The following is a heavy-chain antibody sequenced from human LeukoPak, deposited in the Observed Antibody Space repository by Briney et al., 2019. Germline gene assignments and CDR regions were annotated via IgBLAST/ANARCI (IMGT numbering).Heavy chain of an antibody. CDR1: GYTFTSYA. V-gene: IGHV7-4-1*02. CDR3: ARQSGDYSYYYYMDV. D-gene: IGHD2-21*02. CDR2: INTNTGNP. J-gene: IGHJ6*03. Sequence: ASVKVSCKASGYTFTSYAMNWVRQAPGQGLEWMGWINTNTGNPTYAQGFTGRFVFSLDTSVSTAYLQISSLKASDTAMYYCARQSGDYSYYYYMDVWGKGTTVTISS.